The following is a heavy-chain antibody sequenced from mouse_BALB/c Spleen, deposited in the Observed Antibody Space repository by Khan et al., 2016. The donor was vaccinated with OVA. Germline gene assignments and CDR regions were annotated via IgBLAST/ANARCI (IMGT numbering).Heavy chain of an antibody. Sequence: VQLQQSGAELARPGASVKMSCKASGYTFTNYTIHWIKQRPGQGLEWIGYINPSSIYSNYNQKFKDKATLTADNSSSPAYMQLSSLTSDDSSVSYCVRIPLPPYYFDSWGQGTTLTVSS. CDR1: GYTFTNYT. CDR3: VRIPLPPYYFDS. CDR2: INPSSIYS. V-gene: IGHV1-4*01. J-gene: IGHJ2*01.